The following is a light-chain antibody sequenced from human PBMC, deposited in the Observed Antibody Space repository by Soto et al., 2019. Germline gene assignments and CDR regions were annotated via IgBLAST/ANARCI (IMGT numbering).Light chain of an antibody. CDR3: QQIHSTSSYT. J-gene: IGKJ2*01. CDR2: AAS. Sequence: DIQMTQSPSILSSSVGDRVTITCRARQSIRSWLAWYQQKPGKAPKLLIYAASSLQSGVPSRFSGSGAGPDFTLTISSLQPEDFATYYCQQIHSTSSYTFGQGTKVDIK. V-gene: IGKV1-39*01. CDR1: QSIRSW.